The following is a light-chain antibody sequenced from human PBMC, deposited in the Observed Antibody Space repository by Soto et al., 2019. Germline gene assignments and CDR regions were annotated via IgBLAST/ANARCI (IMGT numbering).Light chain of an antibody. V-gene: IGLV1-47*02. Sequence: QSVLTQPPSASGTPGQRVIISCSGSSSNIGDNYVYLYQQLPGTAPKLLIYNINQRPSGVPDRFSGSKSGTSASLAISGLRSEDEADYYCATWDDSLSGWVFGGGTKLTVL. CDR1: SSNIGDNY. J-gene: IGLJ3*02. CDR2: NIN. CDR3: ATWDDSLSGWV.